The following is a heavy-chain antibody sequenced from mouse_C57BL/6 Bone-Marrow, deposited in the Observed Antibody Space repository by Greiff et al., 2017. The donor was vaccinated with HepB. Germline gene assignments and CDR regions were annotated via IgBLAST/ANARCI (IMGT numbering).Heavy chain of an antibody. CDR3: AGLRRYWYFDV. Sequence: QVQLQQSGPELVKPGASVKISCKASGYSFTSYYIHWVQQRPGQGLEWIGWIYPGSGNTKYNEKFKGKATLTADTSSSTAYMQLSSLTSEDSAVYYCAGLRRYWYFDVWGTGTTVTVSS. CDR2: IYPGSGNT. V-gene: IGHV1-66*01. CDR1: GYSFTSYY. J-gene: IGHJ1*03. D-gene: IGHD2-4*01.